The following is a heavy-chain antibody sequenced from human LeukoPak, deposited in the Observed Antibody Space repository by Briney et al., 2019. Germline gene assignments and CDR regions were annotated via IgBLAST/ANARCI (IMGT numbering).Heavy chain of an antibody. J-gene: IGHJ4*02. D-gene: IGHD3-10*01. V-gene: IGHV4-61*02. CDR3: ARDPRGG. CDR1: GGSIISGSYY. CDR2: IYTSGST. Sequence: SETLSLTCTVSGGSIISGSYYWSWIRQPPGKGLEWIGRIYTSGSTNYNPSLKSRVTISVDTSKNQFSLKLSSVTAADTAVYYCARDPRGGWGQGTLVTVSS.